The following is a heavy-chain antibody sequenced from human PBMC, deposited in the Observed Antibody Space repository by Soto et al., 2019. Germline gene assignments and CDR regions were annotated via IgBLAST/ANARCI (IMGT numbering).Heavy chain of an antibody. V-gene: IGHV1-2*02. Sequence: QVQVVQSGAEVKQPGASVKVSCKASGYTFTGYFIHWVRQAPGQGLECMGWINPNSGATYYAQKSRGRVTMTRDTSMNTAYLELSSLRADDTAVYYCARGGTIVEGGISTGSVEYWGQGTLVTVSS. CDR1: GYTFTGYF. D-gene: IGHD6-13*01. CDR2: INPNSGAT. J-gene: IGHJ4*02. CDR3: ARGGTIVEGGISTGSVEY.